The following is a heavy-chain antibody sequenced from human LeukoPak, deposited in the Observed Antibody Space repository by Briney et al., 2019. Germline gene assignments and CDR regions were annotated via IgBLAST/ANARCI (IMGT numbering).Heavy chain of an antibody. CDR1: GFTFSAYA. J-gene: IGHJ5*02. Sequence: GGSLRLSCEASGFTFSAYAMTWVRQAPGKGLEWVGRIKSKTDGGTTDYAAPVKGRFTISRDDSKNTLYLQMNSLKIEDTAVYYCATEDIVVVVGAYDPWGQGTLVTVSS. D-gene: IGHD2-15*01. V-gene: IGHV3-15*01. CDR3: ATEDIVVVVGAYDP. CDR2: IKSKTDGGTT.